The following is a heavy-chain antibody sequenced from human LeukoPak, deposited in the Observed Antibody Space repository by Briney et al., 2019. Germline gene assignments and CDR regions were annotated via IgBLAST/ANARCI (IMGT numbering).Heavy chain of an antibody. CDR3: ARAAGYSSGWYLG. J-gene: IGHJ4*02. CDR2: ISSSSSYI. CDR1: GFTFSSYS. D-gene: IGHD6-19*01. V-gene: IGHV3-21*01. Sequence: PGGSLRLSCAASGFTFSSYSMNWVRQAPEKGLEWVSSISSSSSYIYYADSVEGRFTISRDNAKNSLYLQMNSLRAEDTAVYYCARAAGYSSGWYLGWGQGTLVTVSS.